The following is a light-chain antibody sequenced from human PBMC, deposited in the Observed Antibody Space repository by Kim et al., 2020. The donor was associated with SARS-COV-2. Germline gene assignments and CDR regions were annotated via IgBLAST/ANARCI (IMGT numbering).Light chain of an antibody. CDR2: VAS. J-gene: IGKJ2*01. CDR1: QGIYNY. Sequence: IQLTQSPSSLSASVGDRVTITCRASQGIYNYLAWYQQKPGNAPKLLIYVASTLHSGVPSRFSGSGSGTDFTLTISSLQPEDSATYYGKQLNSNPQTFGQGTKLEIK. V-gene: IGKV1-9*01. CDR3: KQLNSNPQT.